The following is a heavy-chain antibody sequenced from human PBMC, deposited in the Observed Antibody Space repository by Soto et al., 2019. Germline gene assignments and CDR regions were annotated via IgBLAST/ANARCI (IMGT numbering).Heavy chain of an antibody. V-gene: IGHV1-69*12. J-gene: IGHJ6*02. CDR2: IIRIFGTA. CDR1: GGTFSSYA. CDR3: ATPPAGYYYYGMDV. Sequence: QVQLVQSGAEVKKPGSSVKVSCKASGGTFSSYAISWVRQAPGQGLDWMGGIIRIFGTADYAQEFLGRGTITADESTSTGDMGLSSLRSEDTAVYYCATPPAGYYYYGMDVWGQGTTVTVSS.